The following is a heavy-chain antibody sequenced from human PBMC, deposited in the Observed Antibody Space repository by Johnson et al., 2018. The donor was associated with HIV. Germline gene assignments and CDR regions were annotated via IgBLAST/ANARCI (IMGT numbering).Heavy chain of an antibody. CDR1: TFTFDDDA. CDR2: IYGGGNT. V-gene: IGHV3-66*01. Sequence: VQLVESGGGFVQPDRSLRLSCTASTFTFDDDAMHWVRQAPGKGLEWVSVIYGGGNTYYADSVKGRFTISRDNSQNTLYLQMNSLRAEDTAVYYCARDRRYYDRSGYYHDAFDIWGQGTLVTVSS. D-gene: IGHD3-22*01. CDR3: ARDRRYYDRSGYYHDAFDI. J-gene: IGHJ3*02.